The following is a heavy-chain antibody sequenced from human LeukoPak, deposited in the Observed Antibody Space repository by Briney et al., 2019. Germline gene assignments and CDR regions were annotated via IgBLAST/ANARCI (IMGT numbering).Heavy chain of an antibody. CDR1: GYSFPTYW. D-gene: IGHD3-10*01. CDR2: IYPGDSDT. CDR3: ARLVDYGSGSRYFDY. V-gene: IGHV5-51*01. J-gene: IGHJ4*02. Sequence: RGESLKISCKGSGYSFPTYWIGWVRQMPGKGLEWMGIIYPGDSDTRYSPSFQGQVTISADKSISTAYVQWSSLKASDTAMYYCARLVDYGSGSRYFDYWGQGTLVTVSS.